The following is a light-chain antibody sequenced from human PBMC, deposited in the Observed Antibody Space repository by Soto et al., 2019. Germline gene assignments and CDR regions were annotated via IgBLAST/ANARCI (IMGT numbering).Light chain of an antibody. V-gene: IGLV2-14*02. Sequence: QSALTQPASVSGSPGQSITISCTGTGSDIGTYNLVSWYQQHPGGVPKLIIYVATQRPSGVSNRSSGSKSGNTASLTISGLQAEDEADYSCSSYTSTNHVVFGGGTKVTVL. CDR3: SSYTSTNHVV. J-gene: IGLJ2*01. CDR2: VAT. CDR1: GSDIGTYNL.